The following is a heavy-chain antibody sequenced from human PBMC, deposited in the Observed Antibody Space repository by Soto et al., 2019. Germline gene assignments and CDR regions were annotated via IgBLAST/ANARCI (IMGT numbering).Heavy chain of an antibody. V-gene: IGHV3-66*01. J-gene: IGHJ5*02. Sequence: EVQLVESGGGLVQPGGSLRLSCAASGFTVSSNYMSWVRQAPRKGLEWVSVIYSGGSTYYADSVKGRFTISRDNSKNTLYLQMNRLRAEDTAVYYCARMGDSSGYSGWFDPWGQGTLVTVSS. D-gene: IGHD3-22*01. CDR1: GFTVSSNY. CDR3: ARMGDSSGYSGWFDP. CDR2: IYSGGST.